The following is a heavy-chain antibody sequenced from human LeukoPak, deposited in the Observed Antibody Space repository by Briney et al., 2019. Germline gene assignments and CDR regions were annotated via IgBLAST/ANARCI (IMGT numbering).Heavy chain of an antibody. V-gene: IGHV3-7*03. CDR2: VNRDGSET. CDR1: GFALSSHW. Sequence: GGSLRLSCAASGFALSSHWMTWVRQVPGRGPEWVANVNRDGSETYYLDSVKGRFTISRDNAKNSPYLQMNSLRAEDTALYHCARNNGMDVWGQGTTVIVSS. CDR3: ARNNGMDV. J-gene: IGHJ6*02.